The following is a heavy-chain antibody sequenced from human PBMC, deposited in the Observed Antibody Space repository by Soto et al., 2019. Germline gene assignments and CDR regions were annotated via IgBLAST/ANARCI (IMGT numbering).Heavy chain of an antibody. CDR3: ARDHGGDYRDAFDI. J-gene: IGHJ3*02. Sequence: ASVKVSCKASGGTFSGYAIGWVRQAPGQGLEWMGGISAYNGNTNHAQKLQGRVTMTTDTSTSTAYMELRSLRSDDTAVYYCARDHGGDYRDAFDIWGQGTMVTVSS. V-gene: IGHV1-18*01. D-gene: IGHD4-17*01. CDR1: GGTFSGYA. CDR2: ISAYNGNT.